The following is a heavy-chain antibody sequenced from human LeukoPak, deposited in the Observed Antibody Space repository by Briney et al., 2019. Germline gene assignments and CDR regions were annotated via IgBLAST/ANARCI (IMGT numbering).Heavy chain of an antibody. Sequence: PGVSLRLSCTTSGFTFSNYSMNWVRQAPGKGLGWVSFISSRSDSKYYADSVEGRFTISRDNAKNSLYLQMNSLRADDTGVYYCAREDSTSWFLGESYFYYGIDVWGQGTTVTVSS. V-gene: IGHV3-48*01. CDR1: GFTFSNYS. J-gene: IGHJ6*02. CDR3: AREDSTSWFLGESYFYYGIDV. CDR2: ISSRSDSK. D-gene: IGHD6-13*01.